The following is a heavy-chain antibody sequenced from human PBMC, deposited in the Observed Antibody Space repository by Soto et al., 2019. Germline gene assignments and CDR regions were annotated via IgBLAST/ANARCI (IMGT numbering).Heavy chain of an antibody. CDR1: GFTFDDYA. CDR2: ISWNSGSI. Sequence: GGSLRLSCAASGFTFDDYAMHWVRQAPGKGLEWVSGISWNSGSIGYADSVKGRFTISRDNAKNSLYLQMNSLRAEDTALYYCAKVSRGRCYYYYYMDVWGKGTTVTVSS. V-gene: IGHV3-9*01. J-gene: IGHJ6*03. D-gene: IGHD1-26*01. CDR3: AKVSRGRCYYYYYMDV.